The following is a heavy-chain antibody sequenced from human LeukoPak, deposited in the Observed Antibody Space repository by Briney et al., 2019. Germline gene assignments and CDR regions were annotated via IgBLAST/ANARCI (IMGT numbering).Heavy chain of an antibody. CDR2: INPSGGST. Sequence: ASVKVSCKASGYTFTSYYMHWVRQAPGQGLEWMGIINPSGGSTSYAQKFQGRVTMTRDTSTSTVYMELSRLRSDDTAVYYCARDYGPTWDYWGQGTLVTVSS. D-gene: IGHD4-17*01. CDR1: GYTFTSYY. J-gene: IGHJ4*02. CDR3: ARDYGPTWDY. V-gene: IGHV1-46*01.